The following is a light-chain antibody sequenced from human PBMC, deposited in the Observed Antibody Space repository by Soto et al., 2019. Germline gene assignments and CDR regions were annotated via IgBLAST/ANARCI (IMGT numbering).Light chain of an antibody. CDR3: QQYGSSRFT. V-gene: IGKV3-20*01. J-gene: IGKJ3*01. CDR1: QSVSSSY. Sequence: EIVLTQSPGTLSLSPGERATLSCRASQSVSSSYLAWYQQKPGQAPRLLIYDTSSRATGIPDRLSGSGSGTDFTLAISRLEPEDFAVYYCQQYGSSRFTFGPGTKVDIK. CDR2: DTS.